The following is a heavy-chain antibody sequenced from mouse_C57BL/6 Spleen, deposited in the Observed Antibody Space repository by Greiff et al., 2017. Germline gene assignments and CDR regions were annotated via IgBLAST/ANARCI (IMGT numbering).Heavy chain of an antibody. D-gene: IGHD2-1*01. J-gene: IGHJ2*01. CDR3: ARQDGNYEY. Sequence: QVQLQQPGAELVMPGASVKLSCKASGYTFTSYWMHWVKQRPGQGLEWIGEIDPSDSYTNYNQKFKGKSTLTVDKSSSTAYMQLSSLTSEDSAVYYCARQDGNYEYWGQGTTLTVSS. CDR2: IDPSDSYT. CDR1: GYTFTSYW. V-gene: IGHV1-69*01.